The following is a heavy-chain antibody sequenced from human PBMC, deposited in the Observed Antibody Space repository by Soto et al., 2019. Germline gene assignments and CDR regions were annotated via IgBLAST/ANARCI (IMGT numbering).Heavy chain of an antibody. CDR1: GYTFTSYG. J-gene: IGHJ5*02. CDR2: ISAYNGNT. Sequence: ASVKVSCKASGYTFTSYGISWVRQAPGQGLEWMGWISAYNGNTNYAPKLQGRVTMTTDTSTSTAYMELRSLRSDDTAVYYCARSYSSSWYRWFDPWGQGTLVTVSP. D-gene: IGHD6-13*01. V-gene: IGHV1-18*01. CDR3: ARSYSSSWYRWFDP.